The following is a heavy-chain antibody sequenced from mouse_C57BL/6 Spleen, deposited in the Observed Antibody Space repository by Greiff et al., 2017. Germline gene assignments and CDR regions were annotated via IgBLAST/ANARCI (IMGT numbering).Heavy chain of an antibody. CDR3: ASHYGSSFDY. Sequence: QVQLKQPGAELVRPGTSVKLSCKASGYTFTSYWMHWVKQRPGQGLEWIGVIDPSDSYTNYNQKFKGKATLTVDTSSSTAYMQLSSLTSEDSAVYYCASHYGSSFDYWGQGTTLTVSS. CDR1: GYTFTSYW. CDR2: IDPSDSYT. J-gene: IGHJ2*01. D-gene: IGHD1-1*01. V-gene: IGHV1-59*01.